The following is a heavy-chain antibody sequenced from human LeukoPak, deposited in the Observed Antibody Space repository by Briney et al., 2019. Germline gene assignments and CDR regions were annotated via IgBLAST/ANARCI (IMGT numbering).Heavy chain of an antibody. CDR3: ARDFDTSGYYTGH. V-gene: IGHV1-2*02. J-gene: IGHJ4*02. CDR2: INPNSGGT. Sequence: ASVKVSCKASGYTFTGYYMHWVRQAPGQGPEWMGWINPNSGGTNYAQKFEGRVTMTRDTSISTVYMEVRRLRSDDTAVYYCARDFDTSGYYTGHWGQGTLVTVSS. CDR1: GYTFTGYY. D-gene: IGHD3-22*01.